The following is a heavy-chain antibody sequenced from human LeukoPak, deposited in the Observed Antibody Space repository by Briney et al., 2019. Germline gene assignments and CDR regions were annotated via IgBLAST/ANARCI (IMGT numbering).Heavy chain of an antibody. CDR2: INPNSGGT. Sequence: ASVKVSCKASGYTFTCYYMHWVRQAPGQGLEWMGWINPNSGGTNYAQKFQGRVTMTRDTSISTAYMELSRLRSDDTAVYYFARVPSSREELLFDYWGQGTLVTVSS. J-gene: IGHJ4*02. CDR1: GYTFTCYY. V-gene: IGHV1-2*02. CDR3: ARVPSSREELLFDY. D-gene: IGHD1-26*01.